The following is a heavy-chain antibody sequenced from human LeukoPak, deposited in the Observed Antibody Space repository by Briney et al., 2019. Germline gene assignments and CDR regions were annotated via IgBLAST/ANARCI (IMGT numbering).Heavy chain of an antibody. Sequence: PSETLSLTCTVSGGSISSYYWGWIRQPPGKGLEWIGNIFYSGSTYYNASLKSRVTISVDTSKNQFSLKLRSVTAADTAVYYCAGLVVGTATIDYWGQGTLVTVSS. V-gene: IGHV4-39*01. CDR1: GGSISSYY. D-gene: IGHD2-21*02. CDR2: IFYSGST. J-gene: IGHJ4*02. CDR3: AGLVVGTATIDY.